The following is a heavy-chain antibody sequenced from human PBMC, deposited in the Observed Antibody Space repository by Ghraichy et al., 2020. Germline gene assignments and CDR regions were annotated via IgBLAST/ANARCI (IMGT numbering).Heavy chain of an antibody. D-gene: IGHD1-26*01. CDR3: ARLDIVGATTTSNYVYYMDV. V-gene: IGHV4-34*01. CDR1: GESFSGYS. J-gene: IGHJ6*03. Sequence: SQTLSLTCVVYGESFSGYSWGWIRQFPGKGLEWIGEINHSGSAKYNPSLRSRVAISVDTSNNQFSLKMTSVTAADTAVYFCARLDIVGATTTSNYVYYMDVWDKGTTVTVTS. CDR2: INHSGSA.